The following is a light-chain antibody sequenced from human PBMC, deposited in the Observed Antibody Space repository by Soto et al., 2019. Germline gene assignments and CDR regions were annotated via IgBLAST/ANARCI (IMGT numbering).Light chain of an antibody. CDR2: DVS. J-gene: IGLJ1*01. V-gene: IGLV2-14*01. Sequence: QSALTQPASVSGSPGQSITTSCAGTSSDVGGYTYVSWYQQHPGKAPKLMIYDVSNRPSGVSNRFSGSKSGNTASLTISGPQAEDEADYYCTSYTSSRTPYVFGGGTKVTVL. CDR3: TSYTSSRTPYV. CDR1: SSDVGGYTY.